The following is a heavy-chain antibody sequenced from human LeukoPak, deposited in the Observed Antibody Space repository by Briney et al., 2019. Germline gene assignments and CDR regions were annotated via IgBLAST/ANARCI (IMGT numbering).Heavy chain of an antibody. CDR1: GFTFSSYA. D-gene: IGHD3-10*01. CDR3: AKDFLPSGSPHNWFDP. J-gene: IGHJ5*02. V-gene: IGHV3-23*01. Sequence: PGGSLRLSCAASGFTFSSYAMSWVRQAPGKGLEWDSAISGSGGSTYYADSVKGRFTISRDNTKNTLYLQMNSLRAEDTAVYYCAKDFLPSGSPHNWFDPWGQGTLVTVSS. CDR2: ISGSGGST.